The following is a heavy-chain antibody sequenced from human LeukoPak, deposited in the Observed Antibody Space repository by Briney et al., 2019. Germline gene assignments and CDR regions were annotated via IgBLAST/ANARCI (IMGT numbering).Heavy chain of an antibody. CDR3: ARDWQDIVVVPAAYFDY. Sequence: GGSLRLSCAASGFTFSSYAMHWVRQAPGKGLEWVAVISYDGRNKYYADSVKGRFAISRDNSKNTLYLQMNSLRAEDTVVYYCARDWQDIVVVPAAYFDYWGQGTLVTVSS. CDR1: GFTFSSYA. V-gene: IGHV3-30*09. CDR2: ISYDGRNK. J-gene: IGHJ4*02. D-gene: IGHD2-2*01.